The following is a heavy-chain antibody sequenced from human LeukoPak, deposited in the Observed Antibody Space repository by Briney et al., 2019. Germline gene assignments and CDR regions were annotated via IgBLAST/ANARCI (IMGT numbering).Heavy chain of an antibody. CDR2: INPSGGST. V-gene: IGHV1-46*01. CDR3: ARDLFPLRKIVVVSNDAFDI. J-gene: IGHJ3*02. Sequence: GASVKVSCKASGYTFTSYYMHWVRQAPGQGLEWMGIINPSGGSTSYAQKFQGRVTMTRDMSTSTVYMELSSLRSEDTAVYYCARDLFPLRKIVVVSNDAFDIWGQGTMVTVSS. D-gene: IGHD3-22*01. CDR1: GYTFTSYY.